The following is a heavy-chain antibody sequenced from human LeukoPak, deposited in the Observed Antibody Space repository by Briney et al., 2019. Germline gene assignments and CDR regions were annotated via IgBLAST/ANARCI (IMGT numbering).Heavy chain of an antibody. CDR1: GGSFSGYY. J-gene: IGHJ4*02. Sequence: SETLSLTCAVYGGSFSGYYWSWIRQPPGKGLEWIGEINHSGSTNYNPSLKSRVTISVDTSKNQFSLKLSSVTAADTAVYYCARGYDSDYWGRGTLVTVSS. D-gene: IGHD3-22*01. CDR3: ARGYDSDY. CDR2: INHSGST. V-gene: IGHV4-34*01.